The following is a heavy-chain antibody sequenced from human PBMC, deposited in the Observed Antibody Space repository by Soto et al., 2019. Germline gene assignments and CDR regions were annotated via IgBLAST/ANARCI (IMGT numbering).Heavy chain of an antibody. CDR2: MNPNSGNT. D-gene: IGHD3-3*01. Sequence: GASVKVSCKASGYTFTSYDINWVRQATGQGLEWMGWMNPNSGNTGYAQKFQGRVTMTRNTSISTAYMELSSLRSEDTAVYYCARVNVREYYDFWSGYSYYYYCMDVWGKGTTVTVSS. CDR3: ARVNVREYYDFWSGYSYYYYCMDV. CDR1: GYTFTSYD. J-gene: IGHJ6*03. V-gene: IGHV1-8*01.